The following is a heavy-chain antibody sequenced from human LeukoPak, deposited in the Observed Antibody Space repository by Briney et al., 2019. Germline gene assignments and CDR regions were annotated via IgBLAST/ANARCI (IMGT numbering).Heavy chain of an antibody. CDR2: MYHTGSA. CDR3: ARHRGYNYGAIDY. Sequence: SETLSLTCTVSGDSISSNGYYWGWIRQPPGKGPEWIGSMYHTGSAYYSPSLKSRVTISMDASKNQFSLKVYSVTAADTALFYCARHRGYNYGAIDYWGQGTLVTVSS. CDR1: GDSISSNGYY. V-gene: IGHV4-39*07. D-gene: IGHD5-18*01. J-gene: IGHJ4*02.